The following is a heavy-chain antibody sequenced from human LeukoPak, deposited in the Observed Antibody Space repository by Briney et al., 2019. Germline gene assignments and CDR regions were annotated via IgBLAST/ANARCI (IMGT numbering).Heavy chain of an antibody. V-gene: IGHV3-33*01. CDR3: ARARYVNSLYAFDI. J-gene: IGHJ3*02. CDR2: IWYDGSNK. D-gene: IGHD3-9*01. CDR1: GFTFSNYG. Sequence: PGRSLRLSCAASGFTFSNYGMHWVRQAPGKGLEWVALIWYDGSNKYYSDSVKGRFTISRDNSKNTLYLQMNSLRAEDTAVYYCARARYVNSLYAFDIWGQGTLVTVSS.